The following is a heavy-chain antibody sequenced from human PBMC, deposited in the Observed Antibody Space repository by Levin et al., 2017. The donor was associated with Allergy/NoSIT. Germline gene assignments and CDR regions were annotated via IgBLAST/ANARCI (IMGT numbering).Heavy chain of an antibody. CDR3: AKVGYYDSSGYVFWYFDL. Sequence: GESLKISCAASGFTFSSYGMHWVRQAPGKGLEWVAVISYDGSNKYYADSVKGRFTISRDNSKNTLYLQMNSLRAEDTAVYYCAKVGYYDSSGYVFWYFDLWGRGTLVTVSS. D-gene: IGHD3-22*01. CDR1: GFTFSSYG. V-gene: IGHV3-30*18. CDR2: ISYDGSNK. J-gene: IGHJ2*01.